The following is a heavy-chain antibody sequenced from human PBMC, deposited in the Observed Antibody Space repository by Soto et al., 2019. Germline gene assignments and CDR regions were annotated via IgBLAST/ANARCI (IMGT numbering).Heavy chain of an antibody. V-gene: IGHV3-7*03. Sequence: EVQLVESGGGLVQPGVSLRLSCAASGFTFSSYWMSWVRQAPGKGLEWVANIKQDGSEKYYVDSVKGRFTISRGNAKNSLYLQMNSLRAEDTAVYYCARRLGWNLYYYYGMDVWGQGTTVTVSS. CDR2: IKQDGSEK. CDR3: ARRLGWNLYYYYGMDV. CDR1: GFTFSSYW. J-gene: IGHJ6*02. D-gene: IGHD1-7*01.